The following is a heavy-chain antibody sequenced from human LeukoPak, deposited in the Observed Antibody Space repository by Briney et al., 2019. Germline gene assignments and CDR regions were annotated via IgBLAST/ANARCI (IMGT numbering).Heavy chain of an antibody. D-gene: IGHD1-26*01. CDR2: IWYDGSNK. Sequence: SGGSLRLSCAASGLTFSSYGMHWVRQAPGKGLEWVAVIWYDGSNKYYADSVKGRFTISRDNSKNTLYLQMNSLRAEDTAVYYCARVGGEWESKGDAFDIWGQGTMVTVSS. CDR1: GLTFSSYG. CDR3: ARVGGEWESKGDAFDI. J-gene: IGHJ3*02. V-gene: IGHV3-33*01.